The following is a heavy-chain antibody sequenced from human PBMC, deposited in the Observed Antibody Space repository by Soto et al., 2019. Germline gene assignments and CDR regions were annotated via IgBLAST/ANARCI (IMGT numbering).Heavy chain of an antibody. D-gene: IGHD3-22*01. CDR1: GFTFSSYS. Sequence: GGSLRLSCAASGFTFSSYSMNWVRQAPGKGLEWVSSISSSSSYIYYADSVKGRFTISRDNAKNSLYLQMNSLRAEDTAVYYCARDNGYYYDSSGYYPIDYWGQGTLVTVSS. CDR2: ISSSSSYI. V-gene: IGHV3-21*01. J-gene: IGHJ4*02. CDR3: ARDNGYYYDSSGYYPIDY.